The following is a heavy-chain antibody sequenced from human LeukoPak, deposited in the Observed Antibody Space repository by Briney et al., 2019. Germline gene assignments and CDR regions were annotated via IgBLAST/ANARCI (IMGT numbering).Heavy chain of an antibody. D-gene: IGHD6-13*01. CDR2: INHSGST. J-gene: IGHJ4*02. V-gene: IGHV4-34*01. CDR3: ARFRHSSSWQEKTPNYFDY. Sequence: SETLSLTCAVYGGSFSGYYWSWIRQPPGKGLEWIGEINHSGSTNYNPSLKSRVTISVDTSKNQFSLKLSSVTAADTAVYYCARFRHSSSWQEKTPNYFDYWGQGTLVTVPS. CDR1: GGSFSGYY.